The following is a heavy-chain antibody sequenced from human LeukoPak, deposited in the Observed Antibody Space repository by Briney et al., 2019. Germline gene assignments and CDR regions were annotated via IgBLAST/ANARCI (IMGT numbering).Heavy chain of an antibody. Sequence: ASVKVSCKASGYTFTSYGIIWVRQAPGQGLEWMGWISAYNGNTNYAQKLQGRVTMTTDTSTSTAYMELRSLRSDDTAVYYCARDVGDTAMVTEFDYWGQGTLVTVSS. CDR1: GYTFTSYG. V-gene: IGHV1-18*01. CDR2: ISAYNGNT. J-gene: IGHJ4*02. CDR3: ARDVGDTAMVTEFDY. D-gene: IGHD5-18*01.